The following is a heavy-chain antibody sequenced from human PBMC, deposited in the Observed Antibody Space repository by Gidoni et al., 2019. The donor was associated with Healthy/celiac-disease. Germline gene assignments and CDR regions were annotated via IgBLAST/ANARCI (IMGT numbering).Heavy chain of an antibody. V-gene: IGHV3-23*01. CDR1: GLTFRRDA. Sequence: EVQLLESGGGLVQPGGALRLSCAASGLTFRRDAMSWVRQAPGKGLEWVPAISVSGGSTYYADSVKGRFTISRDNSKNTLYLQMNSLRAEDTAVYYCAKGVWDDYGDIYYFDYWGQGTLVTVSS. CDR3: AKGVWDDYGDIYYFDY. J-gene: IGHJ4*02. CDR2: ISVSGGST. D-gene: IGHD4-17*01.